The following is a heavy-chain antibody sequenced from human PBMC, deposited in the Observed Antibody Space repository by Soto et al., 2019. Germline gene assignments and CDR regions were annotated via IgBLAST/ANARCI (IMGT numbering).Heavy chain of an antibody. Sequence: GGSLRLSCAASGFTFSNAWMNWVRQAPGKGLEWVGRIKSKTDGGTTDYAAPVKGRFTISRDDSKNTLYLQMNSLKTEDTAVYYCTTAPGAYCGGDCYSDFHYWGQGILVTVSS. CDR3: TTAPGAYCGGDCYSDFHY. CDR1: GFTFSNAW. V-gene: IGHV3-15*07. CDR2: IKSKTDGGTT. D-gene: IGHD2-21*02. J-gene: IGHJ4*02.